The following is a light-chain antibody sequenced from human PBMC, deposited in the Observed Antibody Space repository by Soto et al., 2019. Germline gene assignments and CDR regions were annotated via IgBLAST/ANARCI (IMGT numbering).Light chain of an antibody. CDR2: DAS. CDR1: QSVSYY. J-gene: IGKJ1*01. V-gene: IGKV3-20*01. CDR3: QQYGSSPRT. Sequence: EMVMTQSPATRSLSPGERATLSCRASQSVSYYLAWYQQKPGQAPRLLIYDASSRATGIPDRFSGSGSGTDFTLTISRLEPEDFAVYCCQQYGSSPRTFGQGTKVDIK.